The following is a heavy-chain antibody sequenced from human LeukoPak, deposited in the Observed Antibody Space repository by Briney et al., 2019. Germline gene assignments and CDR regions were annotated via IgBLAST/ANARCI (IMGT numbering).Heavy chain of an antibody. Sequence: PSETLSLTCAVYGGSFSGYYWSWIRQPPGKGLEWIGEINHSGSTNYNPSLKSRVTISVDTSKNQFSLKLSSVTAADTAVYYCARDGRPGPPYDAFDIWGQGTMVTVSS. CDR2: INHSGST. J-gene: IGHJ3*02. V-gene: IGHV4-34*01. CDR3: ARDGRPGPPYDAFDI. CDR1: GGSFSGYY. D-gene: IGHD1-26*01.